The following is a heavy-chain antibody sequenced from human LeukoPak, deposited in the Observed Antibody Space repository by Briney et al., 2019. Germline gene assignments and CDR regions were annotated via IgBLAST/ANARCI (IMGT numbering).Heavy chain of an antibody. D-gene: IGHD3-10*01. CDR1: GFTFSSYA. Sequence: GGSLRLSCAASGFTFSSYAMPWVRQAPGKGLEWVSSIGGSGVVTTNADSVKGRFTIPRGNSKNTLYLQMNSLRAEDTAVYYCARAYYYPSGSYYLHFDYWGQGTLVTVSS. CDR2: IGGSGVVT. V-gene: IGHV3-23*01. CDR3: ARAYYYPSGSYYLHFDY. J-gene: IGHJ4*02.